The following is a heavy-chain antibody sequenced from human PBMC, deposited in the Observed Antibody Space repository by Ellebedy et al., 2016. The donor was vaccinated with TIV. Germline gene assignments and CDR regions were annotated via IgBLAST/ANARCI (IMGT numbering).Heavy chain of an antibody. CDR2: IKQDGSEK. CDR3: ARDGAWFGDFAFDY. CDR1: SSSNYY. J-gene: IGHJ4*02. Sequence: SSSNYYWGWVRQAPGKGLEWVANIKQDGSEKYYVDSVKGRFTISRDNAKNSLYLQMNSLRAEDTAVYYCARDGAWFGDFAFDYWGQGTLVTVSS. V-gene: IGHV3-7*01. D-gene: IGHD3-10*01.